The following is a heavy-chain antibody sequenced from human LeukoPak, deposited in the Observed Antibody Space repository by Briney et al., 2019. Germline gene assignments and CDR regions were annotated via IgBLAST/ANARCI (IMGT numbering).Heavy chain of an antibody. J-gene: IGHJ4*02. CDR2: IKQDGSEK. V-gene: IGHV3-7*01. Sequence: GGSLRLSCAASGFTFSSYWMSWVRQAPGKGLEWVANIKQDGSEKYYVDSVKGRFTISRDNAKNSLYLQMNSLTAEDTAVYYCARGAGRWTRGFDFWGQGTLVTVSS. CDR3: ARGAGRWTRGFDF. D-gene: IGHD6-19*01. CDR1: GFTFSSYW.